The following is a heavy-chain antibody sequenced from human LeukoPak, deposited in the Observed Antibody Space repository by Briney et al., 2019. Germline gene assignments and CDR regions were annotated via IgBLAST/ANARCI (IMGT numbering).Heavy chain of an antibody. J-gene: IGHJ4*02. Sequence: QTGGSLRLSCAASGFTFSNYAMSWVRQTPGKGLEWVSAISDSGDSTYYADSVKGRFTISRDNSKNTLHLQMNSLRAEDTAVYYCAKKLLQGWGFYFDYWGQGTLVTVSS. V-gene: IGHV3-23*01. D-gene: IGHD2-15*01. CDR3: AKKLLQGWGFYFDY. CDR1: GFTFSNYA. CDR2: ISDSGDST.